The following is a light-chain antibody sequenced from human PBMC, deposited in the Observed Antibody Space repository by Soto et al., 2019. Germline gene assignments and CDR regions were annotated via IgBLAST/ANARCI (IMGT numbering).Light chain of an antibody. CDR2: AVS. J-gene: IGKJ1*01. CDR1: QSISTY. CDR3: QHSYGTPRT. Sequence: DIQMTQSRSSLSASVGDRVAITCRASQSISTYLNWYQHKPGKAPKVLIYAVSSLQSGVPSRFSGSGSGTDFTLTITSLQPEDSATYYCQHSYGTPRTFGQGTKVDIK. V-gene: IGKV1-39*01.